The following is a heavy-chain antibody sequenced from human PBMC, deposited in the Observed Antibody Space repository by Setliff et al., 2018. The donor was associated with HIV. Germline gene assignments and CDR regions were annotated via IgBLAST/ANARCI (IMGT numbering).Heavy chain of an antibody. CDR1: GYNFTSYA. CDR2: INTGNGNT. J-gene: IGHJ6*03. V-gene: IGHV1-3*04. D-gene: IGHD6-19*01. Sequence: ASVKVSCKASGYNFTSYAMHWVRQAPGQRLEWMGWINTGNGNTKYSQRFQGRVTITRDTSASTAYMELSSLRSEDTAMYYCANGYSSGWYGYYYYMDVWGKGTTVTVSS. CDR3: ANGYSSGWYGYYYYMDV.